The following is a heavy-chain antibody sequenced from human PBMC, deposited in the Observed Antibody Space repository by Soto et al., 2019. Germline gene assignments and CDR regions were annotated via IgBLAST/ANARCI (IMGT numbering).Heavy chain of an antibody. CDR1: VTSTSISTV. D-gene: IGHD6-6*01. CDR2: IYNSGST. J-gene: IGHJ4*02. CDR3: ARELEDSISSQLGGY. Sequence: LSLSSPVSVTSTSISTVSPWVRDPAGKGLEWIGEIYNSGSTNHNPSLKRRVTIAVDKSKNQFSLKLSYVTAADTAVYYCARELEDSISSQLGGYWGQQTLVTVSS. V-gene: IGHV4-4*02.